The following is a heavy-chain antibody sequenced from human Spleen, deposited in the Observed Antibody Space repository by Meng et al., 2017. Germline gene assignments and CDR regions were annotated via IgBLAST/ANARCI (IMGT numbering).Heavy chain of an antibody. D-gene: IGHD3-10*01. Sequence: QGQLLQWGAGLLKPSETLSPTCAVYGGSFRDYYWSWVRQPPGKGLEWIGDISHDGSTYYNPSLKSRVTISVDTSKNQFSLKMRSVTAADTAVFYCARVYRGASGSPLDYWGLGTLVTVSS. V-gene: IGHV4-34*01. CDR2: ISHDGST. CDR1: GGSFRDYY. CDR3: ARVYRGASGSPLDY. J-gene: IGHJ4*02.